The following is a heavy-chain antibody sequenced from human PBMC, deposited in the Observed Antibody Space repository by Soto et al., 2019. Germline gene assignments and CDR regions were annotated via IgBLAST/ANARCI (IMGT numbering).Heavy chain of an antibody. V-gene: IGHV5-51*01. Sequence: PGESLKISCKGSGYSFFSHWIGWVRQMPGKGLEWVGIIYPADSETRYSPSFQGQVTISVDKSINTAYLQWSSLKASDTAMYYCARRPWLSGYYDCWGQGTLVTVSS. J-gene: IGHJ4*02. CDR2: IYPADSET. D-gene: IGHD3-22*01. CDR1: GYSFFSHW. CDR3: ARRPWLSGYYDC.